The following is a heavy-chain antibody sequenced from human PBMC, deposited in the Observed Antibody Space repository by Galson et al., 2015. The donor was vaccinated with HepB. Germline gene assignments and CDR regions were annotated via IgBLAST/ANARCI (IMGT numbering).Heavy chain of an antibody. V-gene: IGHV3-73*01. CDR3: TSSHGLPHYYYGMDV. J-gene: IGHJ6*02. Sequence: SLRLSCAASGFTFSGSAMHWVRQASGKGLEWVGRIRSKANSYATAYAASVKGRFTISRDDSKNTAYLQMNSLKTEDTAVYYCTSSHGLPHYYYGMDVWGQGTTVTVSS. CDR1: GFTFSGSA. CDR2: IRSKANSYAT.